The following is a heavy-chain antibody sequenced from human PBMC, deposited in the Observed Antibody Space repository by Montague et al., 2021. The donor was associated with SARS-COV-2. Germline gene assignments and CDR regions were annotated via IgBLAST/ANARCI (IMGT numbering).Heavy chain of an antibody. CDR3: ASSGITLTGLDAFDI. Sequence: CAISGDSASSKSVAWNWIRQSPSRGLEWLGRTYYRSKWDSDYAESVKRRLVITPDTSKNQVSLQLNSVIPEDTAVYFCASSGITLTGLDAFDIWGQGTMVTVSS. V-gene: IGHV6-1*01. J-gene: IGHJ3*02. CDR2: TYYRSKWDS. D-gene: IGHD3-9*01. CDR1: GDSASSKSVA.